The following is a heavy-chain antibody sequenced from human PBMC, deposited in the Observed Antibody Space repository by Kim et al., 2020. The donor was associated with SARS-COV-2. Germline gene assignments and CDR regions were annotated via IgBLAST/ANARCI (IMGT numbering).Heavy chain of an antibody. V-gene: IGHV4-34*01. CDR3: ARASLSSPSLPYYGMDV. Sequence: SETLSLTCAVYGGSFSGYYWSWIRQPPGKGLEWIGEINHSGSTNYNPSLKSRVTISVDTSKNQFSLKLSSVTAADTAVYYCARASLSSPSLPYYGMDVWGQGTTVTVSS. CDR1: GGSFSGYY. CDR2: INHSGST. D-gene: IGHD6-6*01. J-gene: IGHJ6*02.